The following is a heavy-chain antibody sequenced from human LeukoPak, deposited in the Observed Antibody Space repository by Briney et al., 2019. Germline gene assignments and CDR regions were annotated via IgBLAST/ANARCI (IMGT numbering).Heavy chain of an antibody. CDR2: IDWNSGGI. D-gene: IGHD3-3*01. CDR3: AKDIGATSPGGGFGN. CDR1: GFTFDDFA. J-gene: IGHJ4*02. Sequence: GRSLRLSCAASGFTFDDFAIHWVRQAQGKGLEWVSGIDWNSGGIGYADSVKSRFTISRDNAKKSLYLQMNSLKPEDTALYYCAKDIGATSPGGGFGNWGQGTLVTVSS. V-gene: IGHV3-9*01.